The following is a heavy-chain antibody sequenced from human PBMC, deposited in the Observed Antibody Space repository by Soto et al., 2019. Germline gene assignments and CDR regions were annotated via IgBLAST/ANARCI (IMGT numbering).Heavy chain of an antibody. CDR1: GYTFTSYY. CDR3: ARGPVPRYSSSSPYQDYYYMDV. J-gene: IGHJ6*03. V-gene: IGHV1-46*03. CDR2: INPSGGST. D-gene: IGHD6-6*01. Sequence: QVQLVQSGAEVKKPGASVKVSCKASGYTFTSYYMHWVRQAPGQGLEWMGIINPSGGSTSYAQKLQGRVTMTRDTSTSTVYMELSSLRSEDTAVYYCARGPVPRYSSSSPYQDYYYMDVWGKGTTVTVSS.